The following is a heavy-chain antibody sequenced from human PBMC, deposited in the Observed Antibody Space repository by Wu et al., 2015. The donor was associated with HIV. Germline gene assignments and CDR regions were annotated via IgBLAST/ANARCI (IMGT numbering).Heavy chain of an antibody. J-gene: IGHJ3*02. Sequence: QVQLVQSGAEVKKPGASVKVSCKASGYTFTSYYMHWVRQAPGQGLEWMGIINPSGGSTSYAQKFQGRVTMTRDTSTSTVYMELSSLRSEDTAVYYCARASGGILIAALDAFDIWGQGTMVTVSS. CDR3: ARASGGILIAALDAFDI. CDR1: GYTFTSYY. D-gene: IGHD6-13*01. CDR2: INPSGGST. V-gene: IGHV1-46*03.